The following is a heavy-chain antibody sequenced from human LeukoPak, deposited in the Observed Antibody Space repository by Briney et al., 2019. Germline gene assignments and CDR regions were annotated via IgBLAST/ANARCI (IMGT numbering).Heavy chain of an antibody. J-gene: IGHJ4*02. Sequence: GGSLRLSCAASGFSFSSYSMNWVRQAPGKGLEWVSYITSSSSAMHYADAVKGRFAISRDNAKNSLYLQMNSLRAEDTALYYCARKGGSSFYPLDNGGQGTLVTVSS. CDR3: ARKGGSSFYPLDN. CDR1: GFSFSSYS. V-gene: IGHV3-48*01. CDR2: ITSSSSAM. D-gene: IGHD2-15*01.